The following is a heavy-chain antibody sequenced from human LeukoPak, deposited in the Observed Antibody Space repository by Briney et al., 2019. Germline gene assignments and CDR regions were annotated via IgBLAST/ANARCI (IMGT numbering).Heavy chain of an antibody. CDR2: IETDGSAT. J-gene: IGHJ4*02. D-gene: IGHD6-25*01. Sequence: GRSLRLSCAASGFTFRGYGMHWVRQTPGKGLEWVSAIETDGSATTYADSVEGRFSISRDNANNILYLQMNSLRVEDTAVYYCARGGGYRLDYWGQGTLVSVSS. V-gene: IGHV3-74*01. CDR3: ARGGGYRLDY. CDR1: GFTFRGYG.